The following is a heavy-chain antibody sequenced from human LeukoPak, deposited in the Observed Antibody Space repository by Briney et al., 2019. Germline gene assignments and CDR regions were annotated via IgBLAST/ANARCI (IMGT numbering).Heavy chain of an antibody. V-gene: IGHV1-8*01. Sequence: ASVKVSCKASGYTFTSYDINWVRQATGQGLEWMGWMNPNSGNTGYAQKFQGRVTMTRNTSISTAYMELSRLRSDDTAVYYCALNDYGAPDPYWYFDLWGRGTLVTVSS. CDR1: GYTFTSYD. CDR3: ALNDYGAPDPYWYFDL. D-gene: IGHD4-17*01. J-gene: IGHJ2*01. CDR2: MNPNSGNT.